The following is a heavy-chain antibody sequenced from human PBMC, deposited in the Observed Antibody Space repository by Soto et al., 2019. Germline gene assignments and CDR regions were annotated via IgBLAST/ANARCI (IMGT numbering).Heavy chain of an antibody. Sequence: GASVKVSCKASGYTFTGYYMHWVRQAPGQGFEWMGWINPNSGGTNYAQKFQGWVTRTRDTSISTAYMERSRLRSDDTAVYYCARVAAAGLYYYYYVMAVWGQGTTVTVSS. J-gene: IGHJ6*02. V-gene: IGHV1-2*04. D-gene: IGHD6-13*01. CDR1: GYTFTGYY. CDR3: ARVAAAGLYYYYYVMAV. CDR2: INPNSGGT.